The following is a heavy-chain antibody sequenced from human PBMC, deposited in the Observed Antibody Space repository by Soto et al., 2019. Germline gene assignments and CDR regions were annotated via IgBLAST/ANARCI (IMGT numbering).Heavy chain of an antibody. CDR1: GGSFSGYI. V-gene: IGHV4-34*01. CDR2: INHSGSA. CDR3: ARGLISGSHYSGGWYYFDS. Sequence: SETLSLTCDVYGGSFSGYIWTWIRQTPGKGRQWIGQINHSGSANYNPSLKSRVNISVHTSKSQFSLELSSVTAADTAVYYCARGLISGSHYSGGWYYFDSWGQG. D-gene: IGHD1-26*01. J-gene: IGHJ4*02.